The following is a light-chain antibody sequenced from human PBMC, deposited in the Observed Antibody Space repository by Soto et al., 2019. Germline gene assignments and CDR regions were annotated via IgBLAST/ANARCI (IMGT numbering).Light chain of an antibody. J-gene: IGKJ3*01. CDR1: QSVLYSSNNKNY. Sequence: DIVMTQSPDSLAVSLGERATINCKSSQSVLYSSNNKNYLAWYQQKPGRPPKLLIYWASTRESGVPDRFSGSGSGTDFTLTISSLXXXXXXXXXXQQYYSTF. CDR3: QQYYST. CDR2: WAS. V-gene: IGKV4-1*01.